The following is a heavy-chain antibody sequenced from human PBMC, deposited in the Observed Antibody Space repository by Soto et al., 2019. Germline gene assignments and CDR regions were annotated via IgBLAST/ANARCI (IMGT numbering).Heavy chain of an antibody. CDR2: INAGNGNT. V-gene: IGHV1-3*01. CDR1: GYTFTSYA. D-gene: IGHD3-22*01. CDR3: ARDITMIVVASNWFDP. Sequence: ASVKVSCKASGYTFTSYAMHWVRQAPGQRLEWMGWINAGNGNTKYSQKLQGRVTMTTDTSTSTAYMELRSLRSDDTAVYYCARDITMIVVASNWFDPWGQGTLVTVSS. J-gene: IGHJ5*02.